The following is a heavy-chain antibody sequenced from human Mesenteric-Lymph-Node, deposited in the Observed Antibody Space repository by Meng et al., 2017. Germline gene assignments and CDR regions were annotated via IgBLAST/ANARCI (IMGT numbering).Heavy chain of an antibody. CDR3: ASIALGSPPNWFDH. D-gene: IGHD6-19*01. CDR1: GFTFSSYW. Sequence: GESLKISCAASGFTFSSYWMSWVRQAPGKGLEWVANIKQDGSEKYYVDSVKGRFTISRDNAKNSLYLQMNSLRAEDTAVYYCASIALGSPPNWFDHWGQGTLVTVSS. J-gene: IGHJ5*02. V-gene: IGHV3-7*01. CDR2: IKQDGSEK.